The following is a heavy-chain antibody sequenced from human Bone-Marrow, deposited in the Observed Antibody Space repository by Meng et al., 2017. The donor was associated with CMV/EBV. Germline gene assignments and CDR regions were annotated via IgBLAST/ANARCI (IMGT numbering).Heavy chain of an antibody. V-gene: IGHV1-2*02. CDR2: INPNRGYP. D-gene: IGHD6-19*01. CDR3: ARKAVEGTYFFLERWFVH. CDR1: YSFSDFY. J-gene: IGHJ5*02. Sequence: YSFSDFYLPWVRQAPRQGLEWLGYINPNRGYPDYAQNFQGRVTMTRDTSITTAYLVLSGLRSDDTAVYYCARKAVEGTYFFLERWFVHWGQGALVTVSS.